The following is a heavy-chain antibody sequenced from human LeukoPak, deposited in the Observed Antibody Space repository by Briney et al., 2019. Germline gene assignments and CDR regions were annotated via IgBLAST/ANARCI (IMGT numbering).Heavy chain of an antibody. Sequence: GGSLRLSCAASGFTFSAFAMHWVRQAPGKGLEWVAVILYDGTNKYYADSVEGRLTISRDNSKNTLSLQVNSLRSEDTAVYFCAKGDYGGNSHTFDIWGQGTMVTVSS. V-gene: IGHV3-30*18. CDR3: AKGDYGGNSHTFDI. D-gene: IGHD4-23*01. CDR2: ILYDGTNK. J-gene: IGHJ3*02. CDR1: GFTFSAFA.